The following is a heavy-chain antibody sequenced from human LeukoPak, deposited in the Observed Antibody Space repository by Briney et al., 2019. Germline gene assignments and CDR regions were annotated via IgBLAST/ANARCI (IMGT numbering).Heavy chain of an antibody. J-gene: IGHJ4*02. D-gene: IGHD3-16*01. CDR1: GGSISSYY. CDR3: ARTSGGLHFDY. CDR2: IYYIGNT. Sequence: SETLSLTCTVSGGSISSYYWSWIRQPPGKGLEWIGYIYYIGNTNYNPSLKSRLTISVDTSKNQFSLKLSSVTAADTAVYYCARTSGGLHFDYWGQGTLVTVSS. V-gene: IGHV4-59*01.